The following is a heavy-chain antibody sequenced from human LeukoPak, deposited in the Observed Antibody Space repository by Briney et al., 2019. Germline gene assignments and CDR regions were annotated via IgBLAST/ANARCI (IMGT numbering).Heavy chain of an antibody. V-gene: IGHV3-7*03. Sequence: GGSLRLSCAASGFSFSSYWMSWVRQAPGKGLEWVANIKQDGSEKYYVDSVKGRFTISRDNAKNSLYLQMSSLRAEDTALYLCAGGDRNGWYFYYWGQGTLVTVSS. CDR3: AGGDRNGWYFYY. CDR2: IKQDGSEK. J-gene: IGHJ4*02. CDR1: GFSFSSYW. D-gene: IGHD3-22*01.